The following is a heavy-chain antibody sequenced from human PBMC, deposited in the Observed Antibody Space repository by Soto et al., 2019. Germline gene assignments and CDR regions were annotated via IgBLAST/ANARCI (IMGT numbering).Heavy chain of an antibody. V-gene: IGHV3-30*18. CDR2: ISYDGSNQ. CDR1: GFTFNIYG. Sequence: GGSLRLSCAASGFTFNIYGMHWVRQAPDKGLEWVALISYDGSNQYYADFVKGRFTISRDNSKNTLFLQMNSLRADDTAVYYCAKDQASGQGSFDSWGQGTLVTVSS. CDR3: AKDQASGQGSFDS. J-gene: IGHJ4*02.